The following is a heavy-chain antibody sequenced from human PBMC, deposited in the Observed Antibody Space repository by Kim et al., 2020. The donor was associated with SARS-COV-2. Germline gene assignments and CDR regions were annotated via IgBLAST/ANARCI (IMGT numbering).Heavy chain of an antibody. V-gene: IGHV1-2*02. CDR1: GYTVTGYY. Sequence: ASVKVSCKASGYTVTGYYIHWVRQAPGQGLEWMGWIIPDSGDTYFAQNFQGRVTMTRDTSISTVYMEVITLKSDDTAVYYCARAHYMDVWGQGTTVTVSS. CDR3: ARAHYMDV. J-gene: IGHJ6*03. CDR2: IIPDSGDT.